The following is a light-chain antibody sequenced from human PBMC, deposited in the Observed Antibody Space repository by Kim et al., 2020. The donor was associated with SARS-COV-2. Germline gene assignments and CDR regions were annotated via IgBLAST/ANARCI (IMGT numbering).Light chain of an antibody. V-gene: IGLV4-69*01. Sequence: ASVKLTRTLSSGHSTYAIAWHQQQPEKGPRYLMKVDSDGSHNKGDGIPDRFSGSSSGAERCLTISSLQSEDEADYYCQTWDTGIRVFGGGTKVTVL. CDR1: SGHSTYA. CDR2: VDSDGSH. CDR3: QTWDTGIRV. J-gene: IGLJ3*02.